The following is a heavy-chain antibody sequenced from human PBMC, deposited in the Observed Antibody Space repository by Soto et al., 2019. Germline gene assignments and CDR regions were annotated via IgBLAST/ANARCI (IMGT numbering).Heavy chain of an antibody. CDR1: GFTFGNFG. CDR3: ARGCSGGTNCFYFDF. CDR2: ISSDGSRK. Sequence: QVQLVESGGGVVQPGRSLRLSCAASGFTFGNFGIHWVRQAQGKGLEWVADISSDGSRKFYADSVKGRFTISRDNSKNTLYLQMNSLRTEDTAVYFCARGCSGGTNCFYFDFWGQGILVTVSS. J-gene: IGHJ4*02. V-gene: IGHV3-30*03. D-gene: IGHD6-13*01.